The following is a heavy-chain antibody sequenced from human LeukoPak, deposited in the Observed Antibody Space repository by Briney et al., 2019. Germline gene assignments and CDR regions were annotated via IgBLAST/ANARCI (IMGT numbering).Heavy chain of an antibody. J-gene: IGHJ3*02. CDR2: IIPILGIA. Sequence: SVKVSCKASGGTFSSYAISWVRQAPGQGLEWMGRIIPILGIANYAQKFQGRVTITADKSTSTAYMELSSLRSEDTAVYYCAKGRESYYGDYTGAFDIWGQGTMVTVSS. CDR3: AKGRESYYGDYTGAFDI. D-gene: IGHD4-17*01. CDR1: GGTFSSYA. V-gene: IGHV1-69*04.